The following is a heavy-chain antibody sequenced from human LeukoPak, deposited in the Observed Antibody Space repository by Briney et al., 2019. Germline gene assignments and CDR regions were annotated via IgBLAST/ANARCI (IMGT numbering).Heavy chain of an antibody. CDR2: INPNSGAT. Sequence: ASVKVSCKASGYTFTGYYMHWVRQAPGQGLEWMGWINPNSGATNYAQTFQGRVTMTRDTSISTAYMGLSRLRSDDTAVYYCARDLRHYDVLTGYLYRRNFDYWGQGTLVTVSS. CDR1: GYTFTGYY. D-gene: IGHD3-9*01. J-gene: IGHJ4*02. CDR3: ARDLRHYDVLTGYLYRRNFDY. V-gene: IGHV1-2*02.